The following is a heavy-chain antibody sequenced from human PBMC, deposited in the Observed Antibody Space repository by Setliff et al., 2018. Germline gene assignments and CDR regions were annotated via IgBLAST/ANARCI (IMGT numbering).Heavy chain of an antibody. CDR1: GGSISSGVYY. CDR2: IYHGGDT. V-gene: IGHV4-39*01. J-gene: IGHJ6*03. CDR3: ARLSGFQYMDV. D-gene: IGHD6-25*01. Sequence: SETLSLTCTVSGGSISSGVYYWGWIRQPPGKGLEWIGRIYHGGDTYYNASLKSRLTISVDTSKNQFSLKLRSVTAADTAVYYCARLSGFQYMDVWGEGTTVTVS.